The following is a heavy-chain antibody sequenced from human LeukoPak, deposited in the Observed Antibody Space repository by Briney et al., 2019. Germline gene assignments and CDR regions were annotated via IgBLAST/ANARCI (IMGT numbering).Heavy chain of an antibody. J-gene: IGHJ4*02. Sequence: PSATLSLTCTVSGGSISSSSYYWGWIRQPPGKGLEWIGSIYYSGSTYYNPSLKSRVTISVDTSKNQFSLKLSSVTAADTAVYYCARQNLGSGWNNYDYWGQGTLVTVSS. CDR3: ARQNLGSGWNNYDY. V-gene: IGHV4-39*01. CDR2: IYYSGST. D-gene: IGHD6-19*01. CDR1: GGSISSSSYY.